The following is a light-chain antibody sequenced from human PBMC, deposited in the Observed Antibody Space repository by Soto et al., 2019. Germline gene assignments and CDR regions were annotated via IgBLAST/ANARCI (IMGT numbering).Light chain of an antibody. CDR2: AAS. Sequence: DIQMTQSPSSLSASVGDRVTITCRASQSIYSSLNWYHQKPGKAPKLLIYAASNLQGGVPSRFSGSGSGTDFTLSISSLQPEDFATYYCQQSYSAPYTVGQGTKLEI. CDR1: QSIYSS. J-gene: IGKJ2*01. V-gene: IGKV1-39*01. CDR3: QQSYSAPYT.